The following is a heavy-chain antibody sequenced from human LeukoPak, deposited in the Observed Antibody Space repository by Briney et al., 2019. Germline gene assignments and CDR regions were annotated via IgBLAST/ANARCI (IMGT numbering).Heavy chain of an antibody. CDR2: IYPGDSDT. CDR3: ARSNVRRDGYHHNFDY. CDR1: GYSFTSYW. J-gene: IGHJ4*02. Sequence: GESLKISCKGSGYSFTSYWIGWVRQMPGKGLEWMGIIYPGDSDTRYSPSFQGQVTISADKSISTAYLQWSSLKASDTAMYYCARSNVRRDGYHHNFDYWGQGTLVTVSS. D-gene: IGHD5-24*01. V-gene: IGHV5-51*01.